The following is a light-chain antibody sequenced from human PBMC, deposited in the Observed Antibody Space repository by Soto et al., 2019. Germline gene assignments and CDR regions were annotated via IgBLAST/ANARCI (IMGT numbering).Light chain of an antibody. CDR1: QSVSSDY. CDR2: RAS. Sequence: IVLPQSPGTLSLSLGERATLSCRASQSVSSDYVAWYRQKPGQVPTVLIYRASTRATGIPDRFSGSGSGTDFTLTISRVEPEDFAVYYCQQYGSSPLTFGGGTKVDNK. J-gene: IGKJ4*01. V-gene: IGKV3-20*01. CDR3: QQYGSSPLT.